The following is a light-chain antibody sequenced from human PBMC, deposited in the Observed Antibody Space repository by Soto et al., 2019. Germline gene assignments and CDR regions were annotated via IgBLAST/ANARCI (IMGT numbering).Light chain of an antibody. CDR3: QQYDKTPLT. CDR1: QSVSNSH. CDR2: GVS. J-gene: IGKJ4*01. V-gene: IGKV3-20*01. Sequence: EIVLTQSPATLSLSPGESATLSCRASQSVSNSHLAWHQQKPGQAHRLLIFGVSSRAAGIPDRFSGSGSGTDFTLTISRLEPEDYAVYYCQQYDKTPLTFGGGTKVDNK.